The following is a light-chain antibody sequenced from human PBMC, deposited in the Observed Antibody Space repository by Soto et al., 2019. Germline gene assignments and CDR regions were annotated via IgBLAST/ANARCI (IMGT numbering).Light chain of an antibody. Sequence: ENVLTQSPGTLSLSPGDRATLSCRYSQSVGTYLAWYQHKPGQAPRLLIFDASKRATGIPARFSDSGSGTDFPLTISSLGPEDFAVYYCQQRSNWPSWTFGEGTKVEIK. CDR2: DAS. J-gene: IGKJ1*01. V-gene: IGKV3-11*01. CDR1: QSVGTY. CDR3: QQRSNWPSWT.